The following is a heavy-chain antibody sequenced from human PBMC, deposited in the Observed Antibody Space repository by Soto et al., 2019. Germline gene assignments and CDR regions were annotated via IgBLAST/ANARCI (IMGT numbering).Heavy chain of an antibody. D-gene: IGHD3-22*01. V-gene: IGHV1-18*01. CDR1: GYTFTSYG. Sequence: ASVKVSCKASGYTFTSYGISWVRQAPGQGLEWMGWISAYNGNTNYAQKLQGRVTMTTDTSTSTAYMELRSLRSDDTAVYYCARDFYDSSGYYYDVWDYWGQGTLVTVSS. J-gene: IGHJ4*02. CDR2: ISAYNGNT. CDR3: ARDFYDSSGYYYDVWDY.